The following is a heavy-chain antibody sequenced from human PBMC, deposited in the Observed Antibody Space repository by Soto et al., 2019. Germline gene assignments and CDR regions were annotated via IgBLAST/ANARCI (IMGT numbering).Heavy chain of an antibody. D-gene: IGHD1-26*01. J-gene: IGHJ4*02. Sequence: SLTCTVSGASITYGGYSWSWIRQTPGKGLEWIGYINHLETTFYNPSFESRLTLPIDRAKNQFSLNLNSMSAADRAVYFCARGGGSDSFDYWGQGILVTVSS. CDR3: ARGGGSDSFDY. CDR2: INHLETT. V-gene: IGHV4-30-2*01. CDR1: GASITYGGYS.